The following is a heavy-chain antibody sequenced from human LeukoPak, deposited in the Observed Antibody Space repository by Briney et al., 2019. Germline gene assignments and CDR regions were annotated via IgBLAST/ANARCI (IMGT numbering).Heavy chain of an antibody. CDR2: ISGSGGST. CDR3: AKDPAVEDYYDSSGQHYFDY. D-gene: IGHD3-22*01. V-gene: IGHV3-23*01. J-gene: IGHJ4*02. Sequence: GGSLRLSCAASGFTFSSYAMSWVRQAPGKGLEWVSAISGSGGSTYYADSVKGRFTISRDNSKNTLYLQMNSPRAEDTAVYYCAKDPAVEDYYDSSGQHYFDYWGQGTLVTVSS. CDR1: GFTFSSYA.